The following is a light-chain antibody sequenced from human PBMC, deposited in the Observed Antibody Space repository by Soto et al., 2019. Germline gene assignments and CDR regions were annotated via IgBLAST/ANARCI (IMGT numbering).Light chain of an antibody. V-gene: IGKV3-20*01. Sequence: VVLTHAPCTLSLSPLERATLSFMASQSVSSNYLAWFQQKPGQAPRLLVYAASSRATGIPDRFSGSGSGTDFTLTISRLEPEDFAVYYCQQYGSSPQTFGQGTKVDIK. CDR1: QSVSSNY. CDR3: QQYGSSPQT. CDR2: AAS. J-gene: IGKJ1*01.